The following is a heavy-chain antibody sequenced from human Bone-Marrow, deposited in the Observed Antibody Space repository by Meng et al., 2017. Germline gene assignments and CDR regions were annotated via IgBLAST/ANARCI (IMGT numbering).Heavy chain of an antibody. Sequence: QVQLVESGGGVVQPGRSLRPSCAASGFTFSSYAMHWVRQAPGKGLEWVAVISYDGSNKYYADSVKGRFTISRDNSKNTLYLQMNSLRAEDTAVYYCASLGDYGPLGYFDYWGQGTLVTVSS. CDR2: ISYDGSNK. V-gene: IGHV3-30-3*01. CDR1: GFTFSSYA. CDR3: ASLGDYGPLGYFDY. J-gene: IGHJ4*02. D-gene: IGHD4-17*01.